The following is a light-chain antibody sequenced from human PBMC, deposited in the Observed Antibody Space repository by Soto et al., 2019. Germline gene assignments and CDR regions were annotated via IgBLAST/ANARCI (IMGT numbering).Light chain of an antibody. CDR3: QQYYINPLT. J-gene: IGKJ4*01. CDR1: QSVLYRSDNKNY. V-gene: IGKV4-1*01. CDR2: WAS. Sequence: DIVMTQSPDSLAVSLGERATINCKSSQSVLYRSDNKNYLAWYQQRSGQPPKLLIYWASTRESGVPDRFSGSGSGTDFTLTISRLQAENVAVYYCQQYYINPLTFGGGTKVEIK.